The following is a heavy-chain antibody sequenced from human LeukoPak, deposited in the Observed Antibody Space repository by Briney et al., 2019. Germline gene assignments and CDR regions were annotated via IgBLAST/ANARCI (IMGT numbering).Heavy chain of an antibody. J-gene: IGHJ4*02. D-gene: IGHD2-21*01. V-gene: IGHV3-7*01. CDR3: ARRGGYSVFDY. CDR1: GFTFSSYW. CDR2: MKYDGSEI. Sequence: GGSLRLSCAASGFTFSSYWMSWVRQAPGKGLEWVANMKYDGSEIYYVDSVKGRFTISIDNAMNSLFLQMNSLRAEDTAVYYCARRGGYSVFDYWGQGTLVTVSS.